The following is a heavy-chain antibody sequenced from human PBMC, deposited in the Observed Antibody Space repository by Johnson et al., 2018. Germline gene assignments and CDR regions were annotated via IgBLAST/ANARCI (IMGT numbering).Heavy chain of an antibody. Sequence: QVQLVESGGGVVQPGMSLGLSCAASGFTFNSYGLHWVRQAPGKGLEWVALMWSDGSNKYYTDSVKGRFTISRDNSKNTLYLQMEGLRAEDTAVYFCAKGTGHHYYYMDSWGKGTTVTVSS. CDR2: MWSDGSNK. D-gene: IGHD1-1*01. J-gene: IGHJ6*03. CDR3: AKGTGHHYYYMDS. CDR1: GFTFNSYG. V-gene: IGHV3-33*06.